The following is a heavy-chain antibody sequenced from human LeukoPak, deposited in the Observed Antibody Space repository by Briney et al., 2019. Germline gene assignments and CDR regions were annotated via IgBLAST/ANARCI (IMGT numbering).Heavy chain of an antibody. V-gene: IGHV4-4*07. CDR1: GGSISSYY. CDR3: ARGHHYDYVWGSYRYMNDAFDI. CDR2: IYTSGST. D-gene: IGHD3-16*02. Sequence: SETLSLTCTVSGGSISSYYWSWIRQPAGKGLEWIGRIYTSGSTNYNPSLKSRVTMSVDTSKNQFSLKLSSVTAADTAVYYCARGHHYDYVWGSYRYMNDAFDIWGQGTMVTVSS. J-gene: IGHJ3*02.